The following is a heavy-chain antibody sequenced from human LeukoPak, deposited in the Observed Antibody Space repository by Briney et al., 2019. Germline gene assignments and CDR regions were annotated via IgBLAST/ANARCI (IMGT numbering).Heavy chain of an antibody. Sequence: SETLSLTCTVSGGYISTSNYYWGWIRQPPGKGLEWIGNIYYSGSTYYNPSLKSRVSLSIDTSKNQFSLKLSSVTAADTAVYYCARDKQYQLLTRRATINWFDPWGQGTLVTVSS. J-gene: IGHJ5*02. D-gene: IGHD2-2*01. CDR1: GGYISTSNYY. CDR2: IYYSGST. V-gene: IGHV4-39*07. CDR3: ARDKQYQLLTRRATINWFDP.